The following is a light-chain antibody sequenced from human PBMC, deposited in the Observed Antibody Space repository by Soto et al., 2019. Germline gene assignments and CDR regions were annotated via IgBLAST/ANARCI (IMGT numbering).Light chain of an antibody. CDR2: NNN. CDR3: QSYDSSLSVSV. V-gene: IGLV1-40*01. J-gene: IGLJ2*01. CDR1: SSNIGAGYD. Sequence: VLTQPPSVSGAPGQRVTISCTGSSSNIGAGYDVHWYQQPPGTVPKLLIYNNNNRPSGVPDRFSGSKSGTSASLAITGLQAEDEADYYCQSYDSSLSVSVFGGGTKLTVL.